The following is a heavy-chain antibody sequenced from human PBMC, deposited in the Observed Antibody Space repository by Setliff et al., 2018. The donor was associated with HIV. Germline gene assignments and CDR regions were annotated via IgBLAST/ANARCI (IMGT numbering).Heavy chain of an antibody. D-gene: IGHD3-22*01. CDR3: ASRIYYYDSSRILREEGFDP. J-gene: IGHJ5*02. CDR1: GGSITRTPYY. V-gene: IGHV4-39*01. Sequence: SETLSLTCTVSGGSITRTPYYWGWIRQPPGKGLEWIGSIHHSGSTNYNPSLKRRVTISVDTSKNQFSLQLNSVTAADTAVYYCASRIYYYDSSRILREEGFDPWGQGTLVTVSS. CDR2: IHHSGST.